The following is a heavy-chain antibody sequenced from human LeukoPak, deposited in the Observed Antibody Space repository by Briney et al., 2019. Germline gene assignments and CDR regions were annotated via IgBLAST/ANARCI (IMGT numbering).Heavy chain of an antibody. D-gene: IGHD6-19*01. CDR2: ISGSGGST. CDR1: GFTFSSYA. J-gene: IGHJ4*02. Sequence: GRSLRLSCAASGFTFSSYAMSWVRQAPGKGLEWVSAISGSGGSTYYADSVKGRFTISRDNSKNTLYLQMNSLRAEDTAVYYCAPREHIAVAVFDYWGQGTLVTVSS. V-gene: IGHV3-23*01. CDR3: APREHIAVAVFDY.